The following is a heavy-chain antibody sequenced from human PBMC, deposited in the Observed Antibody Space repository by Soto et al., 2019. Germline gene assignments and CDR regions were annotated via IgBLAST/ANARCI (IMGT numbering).Heavy chain of an antibody. CDR2: LWFDGSDK. Sequence: PGGSLRLSCAASGFTFSSFGMHWVRQAPGKGLEWVARLWFDGSDKYYADSVKGRFTISRDNSKDTLYLQMNSLRPEDTAVYYCAKGWGAGTLYYYYGMDVWGQGTTVTVSS. J-gene: IGHJ6*02. V-gene: IGHV3-30*02. CDR1: GFTFSSFG. CDR3: AKGWGAGTLYYYYGMDV. D-gene: IGHD6-13*01.